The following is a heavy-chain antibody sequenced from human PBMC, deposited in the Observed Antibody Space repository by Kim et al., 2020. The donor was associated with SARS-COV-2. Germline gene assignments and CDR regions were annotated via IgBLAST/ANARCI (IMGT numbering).Heavy chain of an antibody. D-gene: IGHD6-13*01. CDR1: GFTFSSYA. CDR2: ISYDGSNK. J-gene: IGHJ1*01. V-gene: IGHV3-30-3*01. Sequence: GGSLRLSCAASGFTFSSYAMHWVRQAPGKGLEWVAVISYDGSNKYYADSVKGRFTISRDNSKNTLYLQMNSLRAEDTAVYYCARDASAAARPGGYFQHWG. CDR3: ARDASAAARPGGYFQH.